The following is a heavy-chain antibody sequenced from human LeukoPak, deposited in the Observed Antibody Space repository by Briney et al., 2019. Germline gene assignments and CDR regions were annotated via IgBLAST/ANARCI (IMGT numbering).Heavy chain of an antibody. D-gene: IGHD3-9*01. V-gene: IGHV4-34*01. CDR1: GGSFSGYY. CDR2: INHSGST. CDR3: ARPSGDILTGYYGL. J-gene: IGHJ4*02. Sequence: SETLSLTCAVYGGSFSGYYWGWIRQPPGKGLEWIGEINHSGSTNYNPSLMSRVTISVDTSKNQFSLKLRSVTAADTAVYYCARPSGDILTGYYGLWGQGTLVTVSS.